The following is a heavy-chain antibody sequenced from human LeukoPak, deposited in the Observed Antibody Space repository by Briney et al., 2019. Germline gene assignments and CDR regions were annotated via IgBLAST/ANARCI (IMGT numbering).Heavy chain of an antibody. J-gene: IGHJ4*02. D-gene: IGHD1-26*01. CDR3: ARGVGAPTRPFDY. CDR2: IYYSGST. Sequence: PSETLSLTCTVSGGSISSYYWSWIRQPPGKGLEWIGYIYYSGSTNYNPSLKSRVTISVDTSKNQFSLKLSSVTAADTAVYYCARGVGAPTRPFDYWGQGTLVTVSS. CDR1: GGSISSYY. V-gene: IGHV4-59*01.